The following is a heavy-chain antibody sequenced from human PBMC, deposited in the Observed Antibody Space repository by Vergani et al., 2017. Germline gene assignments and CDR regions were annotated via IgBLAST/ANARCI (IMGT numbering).Heavy chain of an antibody. CDR2: ISWNSGSI. CDR1: GFTFDDYA. V-gene: IGHV3-9*01. J-gene: IGHJ4*02. D-gene: IGHD4-17*01. Sequence: EVQLVESGGGLVQPGRSLRLSCAASGFTFDDYAMHWVRQAPGKGLEWVSGISWNSGSIGYADSVKGRFTISRDNAKNSLYLQMNSLRAEDTAVYYCAKDAATVSPIDYWGQGTLVTVSS. CDR3: AKDAATVSPIDY.